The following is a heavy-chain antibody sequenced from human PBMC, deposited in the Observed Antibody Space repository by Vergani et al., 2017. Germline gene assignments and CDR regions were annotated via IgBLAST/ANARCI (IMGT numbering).Heavy chain of an antibody. D-gene: IGHD4-11*01. CDR1: GYSFTSYW. Sequence: EVQLVQSGAEVKKPGESLKISCKGSGYSFTSYWIGWVRQMPGKGLEWMGIIYPGDSDTRYSPSFQGQVTISADKSISTAYLQWSSLKASDTAMYYCARLPYSNYGYYYYYYMDVWGKGTTVTVSS. V-gene: IGHV5-51*01. J-gene: IGHJ6*03. CDR2: IYPGDSDT. CDR3: ARLPYSNYGYYYYYYMDV.